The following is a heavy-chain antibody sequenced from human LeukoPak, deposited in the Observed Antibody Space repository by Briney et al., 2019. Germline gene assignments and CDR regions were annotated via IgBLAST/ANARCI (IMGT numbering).Heavy chain of an antibody. CDR2: ISWNSGSI. V-gene: IGHV3-9*01. Sequence: PGRSLRLSCAASGFTFDDYAMHWVRQAPGKGLEWVSGISWNSGSIGYADSVKGRFTISRDNAKNSLYLQMNSLRAEDTALYYCAKDGASLAGPGGDYWGQGTLVTVSS. J-gene: IGHJ4*02. CDR3: AKDGASLAGPGGDY. D-gene: IGHD6-19*01. CDR1: GFTFDDYA.